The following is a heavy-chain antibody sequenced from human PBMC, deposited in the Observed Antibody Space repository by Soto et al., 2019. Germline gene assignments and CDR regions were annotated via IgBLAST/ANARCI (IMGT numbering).Heavy chain of an antibody. CDR3: ARDVVTAVAGSVNWFDP. J-gene: IGHJ5*02. D-gene: IGHD6-19*01. CDR1: GFSLRTYG. V-gene: IGHV3-33*01. Sequence: QVQLVESGGGVVQSGRSLTLSCAASGFSLRTYGMHWLRRPPGKGLEWVAFIWYDGTKKFYANSVKGRSTISKDNSNNILYLQMSGLRAEDMAVYYCARDVVTAVAGSVNWFDPWGQGTLVTVSS. CDR2: IWYDGTKK.